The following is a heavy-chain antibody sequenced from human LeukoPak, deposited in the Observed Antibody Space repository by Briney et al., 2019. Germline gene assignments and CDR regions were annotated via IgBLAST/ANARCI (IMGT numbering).Heavy chain of an antibody. D-gene: IGHD3-16*01. CDR1: GFTFSTYS. V-gene: IGHV3-21*01. Sequence: SGGSLRLSCAASGFTFSTYSMHWVRQAPGKGLEWVSSIRSGSTYINYADSVKGRFTISRDDAKNSLYLQVASMRGDDTATYYCAREGNDYYYDQWGQGTLVTVSP. J-gene: IGHJ4*02. CDR2: IRSGSTYI. CDR3: AREGNDYYYDQ.